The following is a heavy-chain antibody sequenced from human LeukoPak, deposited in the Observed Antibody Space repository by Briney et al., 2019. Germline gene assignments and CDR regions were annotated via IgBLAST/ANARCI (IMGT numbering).Heavy chain of an antibody. CDR1: GASMSTRGYY. CDR3: ASERGYHAN. CDR2: IYYSGST. J-gene: IGHJ4*02. V-gene: IGHV4-39*07. D-gene: IGHD5-12*01. Sequence: SETLSLTCTVSGASMSTRGYYWGWIRQPPGKGLEWIGTIYYSGSTYYNPSLKGRVTISVDTSKNQFSLKLSSVTAADTAMYYCASERGYHANWGQGTLVTVSS.